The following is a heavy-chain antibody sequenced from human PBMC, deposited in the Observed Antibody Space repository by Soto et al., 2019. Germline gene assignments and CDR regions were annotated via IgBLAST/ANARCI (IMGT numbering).Heavy chain of an antibody. J-gene: IGHJ5*02. V-gene: IGHV4-34*01. CDR1: GGSFSGYY. D-gene: IGHD2-2*02. Sequence: SETLSLTCAVYGGSFSGYYWSWIRQPPGKGLEWIGEINHSGSTNYNPSLKSRVTISVDTSKNQFSLKLSSVTAADTAVYYCARGNIRGSNWFDPWGQGTLVTVSS. CDR3: ARGNIRGSNWFDP. CDR2: INHSGST.